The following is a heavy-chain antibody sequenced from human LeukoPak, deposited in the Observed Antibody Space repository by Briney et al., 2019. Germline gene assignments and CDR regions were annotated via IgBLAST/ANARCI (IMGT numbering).Heavy chain of an antibody. CDR2: INPSGGST. D-gene: IGHD6-13*01. V-gene: IGHV1-46*01. CDR1: GYTFTSYY. CDR3: ARVKFIAAAGNDNWFDP. J-gene: IGHJ5*02. Sequence: ASVKVSCKASGYTFTSYYMHWVRQAPGQGLEWMGIINPSGGSTSYAQKFQGRVTMTRDTSTSTVYMELSSLRSEDTAVYYCARVKFIAAAGNDNWFDPWGQGTLVTVSS.